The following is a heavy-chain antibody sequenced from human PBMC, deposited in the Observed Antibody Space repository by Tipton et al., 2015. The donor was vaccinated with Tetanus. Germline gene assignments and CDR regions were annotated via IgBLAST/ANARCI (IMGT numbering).Heavy chain of an antibody. CDR3: ARSVEYGFDS. CDR1: GFSFNSYS. CDR2: MTSDTRTI. J-gene: IGHJ4*02. D-gene: IGHD2/OR15-2a*01. Sequence: SLRLSCAASGFSFNSYSMNWVRQAPGKGLEWVSYMTSDTRTIYYADSVRGRFTISRDNARSSLYLQMNSLRDEDTALYYCARSVEYGFDSWGQGTPVTVSS. V-gene: IGHV3-48*02.